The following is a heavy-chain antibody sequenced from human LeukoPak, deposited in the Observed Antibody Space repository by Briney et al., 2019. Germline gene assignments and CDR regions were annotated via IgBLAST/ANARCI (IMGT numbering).Heavy chain of an antibody. J-gene: IGHJ4*02. CDR1: GFIFGSYS. Sequence: PGGSLRLSCAASGFIFGSYSMNWVRQAPGKGLEWVSYISSSSSTIYYADSVKGRFTISRDNAKNSLYLQMNSLRAEDTAVYYCARDRPDLATVTTFGYFDYWGQGTLVTVSS. CDR2: ISSSSSTI. V-gene: IGHV3-48*01. CDR3: ARDRPDLATVTTFGYFDY. D-gene: IGHD4-17*01.